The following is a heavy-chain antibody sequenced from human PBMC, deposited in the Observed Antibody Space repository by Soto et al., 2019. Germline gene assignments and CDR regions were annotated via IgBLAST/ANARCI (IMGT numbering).Heavy chain of an antibody. D-gene: IGHD2-21*02. CDR2: IYYSGST. CDR1: GGSISSGGYY. J-gene: IGHJ6*02. Sequence: SETLSLTCTVSGGSISSGGYYWSWIRQHPGKGLEWIGYIYYSGSTYYNPSLKSRVTISVDTSKNQFSLKLSSVTAADTAVYYCASMLLSAVTAPNHYYGMDVWGQGTIVTVAS. CDR3: ASMLLSAVTAPNHYYGMDV. V-gene: IGHV4-31*03.